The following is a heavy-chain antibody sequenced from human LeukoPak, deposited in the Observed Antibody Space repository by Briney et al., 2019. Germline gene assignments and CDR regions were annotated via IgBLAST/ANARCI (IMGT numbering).Heavy chain of an antibody. CDR3: ICLTDPFDY. CDR2: SRGKAYGGAT. J-gene: IGHJ4*02. Sequence: GQSLRLSCTGSGSTFGAHSMAWVRQAPGKGPEWVGFSRGKAYGGATGYTASVKGRFTISRDDSKSIVYLQMNSLRTEDTAVYYCICLTDPFDYWGQGSLVTVSS. V-gene: IGHV3-49*04. CDR1: GSTFGAHS.